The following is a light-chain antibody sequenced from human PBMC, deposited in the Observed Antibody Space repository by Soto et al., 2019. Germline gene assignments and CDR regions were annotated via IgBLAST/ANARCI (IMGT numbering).Light chain of an antibody. CDR2: AAS. CDR1: QDISNY. CDR3: QNLDSATQT. Sequence: IQMTQSPSSQSASLGDRVTITCQASQDISNYLNWYQQKQGKAPKLLIYAASTLQSGVPSRFSGNGSGTDGTLTLSRLQPEDGSTYDRQNLDSATQTFGQGTKVDIK. V-gene: IGKV1-27*01. J-gene: IGKJ1*01.